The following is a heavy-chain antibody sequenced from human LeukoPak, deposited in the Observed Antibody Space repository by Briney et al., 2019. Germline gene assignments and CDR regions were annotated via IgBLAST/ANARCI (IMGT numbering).Heavy chain of an antibody. V-gene: IGHV4-59*01. D-gene: IGHD5-12*01. J-gene: IGHJ4*02. CDR3: ARAAGYRFDY. Sequence: EXLSLTXTVSGGSISSYYWSWIRQPPGKGLEWIGYIYYSGSANYNPSLKSRVTISVDTSKNQFSLKLNSVTAADTAVYYCARAAGYRFDYWGQGTLDTXSS. CDR1: GGSISSYY. CDR2: IYYSGSA.